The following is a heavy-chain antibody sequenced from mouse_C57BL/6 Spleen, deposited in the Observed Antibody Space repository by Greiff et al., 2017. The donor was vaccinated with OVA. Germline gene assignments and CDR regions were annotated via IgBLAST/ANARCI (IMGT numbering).Heavy chain of an antibody. V-gene: IGHV1-53*01. D-gene: IGHD2-4*01. J-gene: IGHJ2*01. Sequence: QVQLQQPGTELVKPGASVKLSCKASGYTFTSYRMHWVKQRPGQGLEWIGKFNPSNGGTNYNAKFKSKATLTVDTSSSTAYMQLSSLTSGDTAVDNCACYRIDYDVVDYWGQGTTLTVSS. CDR1: GYTFTSYR. CDR2: FNPSNGGT. CDR3: ACYRIDYDVVDY.